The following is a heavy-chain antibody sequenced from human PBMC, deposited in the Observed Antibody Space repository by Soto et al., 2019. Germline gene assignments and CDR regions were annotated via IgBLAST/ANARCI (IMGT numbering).Heavy chain of an antibody. J-gene: IGHJ4*02. Sequence: PSETLSLTCTVSGGSMNAHFWSWIRQSAGKGLEWIGHIYISGTTMHNPSLKSRVTMSVDPPKNQLSLKLTSVTAADTAVYYCARINGGSPDFWGQGTLVTVSS. CDR2: IYISGTT. D-gene: IGHD2-15*01. CDR1: GGSMNAHF. CDR3: ARINGGSPDF. V-gene: IGHV4-4*07.